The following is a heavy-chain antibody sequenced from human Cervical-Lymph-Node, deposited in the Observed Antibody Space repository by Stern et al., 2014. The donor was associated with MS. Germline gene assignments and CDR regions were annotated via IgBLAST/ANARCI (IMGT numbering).Heavy chain of an antibody. CDR2: ISHSGDT. Sequence: VQLVQSGPGLVKPSETLSLTCAVSGGSISSRYWGWIRQPPGKGLEWIGLISHSGDTKYNPPLKSRVTISLDTSKNQFSLKVTSVTAADTAVYYCARLSTAVDFWGQGTLVTVSS. J-gene: IGHJ4*02. V-gene: IGHV4-59*08. CDR3: ARLSTAVDF. CDR1: GGSISSRY.